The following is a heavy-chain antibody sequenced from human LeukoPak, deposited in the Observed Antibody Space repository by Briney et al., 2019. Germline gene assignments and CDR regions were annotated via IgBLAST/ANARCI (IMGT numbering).Heavy chain of an antibody. Sequence: PGGSLRLSCAASGFTLSRYGMYWVRQAPGKGLEWVALMSYDGTKKYYADSVKGRFTISRDNSKNTLYLQMNSLRTEDTAVYYCARDSRSYYMDVWGKGTTVTISS. D-gene: IGHD2-15*01. CDR1: GFTLSRYG. J-gene: IGHJ6*03. CDR3: ARDSRSYYMDV. V-gene: IGHV3-30*03. CDR2: MSYDGTKK.